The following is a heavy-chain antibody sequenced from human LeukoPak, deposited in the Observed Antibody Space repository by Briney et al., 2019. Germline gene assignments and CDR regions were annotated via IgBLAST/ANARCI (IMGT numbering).Heavy chain of an antibody. J-gene: IGHJ4*02. D-gene: IGHD2-15*01. CDR3: ARSTSIVARVKSTFDN. CDR1: GYTFSGHY. Sequence: ASVKVSCKASGYTFSGHYMHWVRQAPGQGLEWMGWFDPNSGATSFAQKFQGRVTMTRDTSISTAYMELSSLTSDDAAVYYCARSTSIVARVKSTFDNWGQGTLLTVSS. V-gene: IGHV1-2*02. CDR2: FDPNSGAT.